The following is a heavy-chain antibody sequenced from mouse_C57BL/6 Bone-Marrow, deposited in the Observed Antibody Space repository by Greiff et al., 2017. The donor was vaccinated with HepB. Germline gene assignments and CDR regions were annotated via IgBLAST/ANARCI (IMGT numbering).Heavy chain of an antibody. D-gene: IGHD2-13*01. V-gene: IGHV2-6-1*01. CDR3: ARQDYRSFYAMDY. Sequence: VMVVESGPGLVAPSQSLSITCTVSGFSFTSYGVHWVRQPPGKGLEWLVVIWSDGSTTYNSALKSRLSTSKDNSKSQVFIKMNSLQTDDTAMYNCARQDYRSFYAMDYWGQGTSVTVSS. CDR1: GFSFTSYG. J-gene: IGHJ4*01. CDR2: IWSDGST.